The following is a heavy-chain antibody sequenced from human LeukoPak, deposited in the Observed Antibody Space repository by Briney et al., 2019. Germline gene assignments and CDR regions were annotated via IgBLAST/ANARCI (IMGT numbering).Heavy chain of an antibody. CDR3: ARDRGITGTTNYYYYMDV. Sequence: GRSLRLSCAASGFTFSSYAMNWVRQDPDKGVEWVAVISYDGSNKYYADSVKGRFTISRDNSKNTLYLQMNSLRAEDTAVYYCARDRGITGTTNYYYYMDVWGKGTTVTVSS. CDR2: ISYDGSNK. V-gene: IGHV3-30-3*01. J-gene: IGHJ6*03. D-gene: IGHD1-7*01. CDR1: GFTFSSYA.